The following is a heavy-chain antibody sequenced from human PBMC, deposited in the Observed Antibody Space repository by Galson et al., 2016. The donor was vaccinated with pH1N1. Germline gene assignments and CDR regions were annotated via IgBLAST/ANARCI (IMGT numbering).Heavy chain of an antibody. Sequence: YAQNFQGRVTMTRDTSISTAYMELNSLRSDDTAVYYCARVYTYDSSGYYPFDYWGQGTQVTVSS. V-gene: IGHV1-2*02. D-gene: IGHD3-22*01. J-gene: IGHJ4*02. CDR3: ARVYTYDSSGYYPFDY.